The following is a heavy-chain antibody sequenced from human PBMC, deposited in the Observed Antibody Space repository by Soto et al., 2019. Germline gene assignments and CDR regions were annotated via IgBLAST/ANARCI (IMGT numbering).Heavy chain of an antibody. CDR2: IGTTGSTI. D-gene: IGHD5-12*01. CDR1: GFTFSDYY. V-gene: IGHV3-11*01. Sequence: QVQLVESGGGLVKPGGSLRLSCAASGFTFSDYYMSWIRQAPGKGLEWVSNIGTTGSTIYYADSVKGRFTISRDNAKNSLYLKMNSLRAEATAVYYCARDAYSAYDFWGQGTLGTVSS. J-gene: IGHJ4*02. CDR3: ARDAYSAYDF.